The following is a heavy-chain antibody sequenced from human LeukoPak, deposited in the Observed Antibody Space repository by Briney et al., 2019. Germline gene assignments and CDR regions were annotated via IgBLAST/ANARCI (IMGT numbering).Heavy chain of an antibody. D-gene: IGHD4-17*01. Sequence: ASVKVSCKASGGTFSSYAISWVRQAPGQGLEWMGRIIPILGIANYAQKFQGRDTITADKSTSTAYMELSSLRSEDTAVYYCARVEGDGDYYYYYGMDVWGQGTTVTVSS. CDR2: IIPILGIA. V-gene: IGHV1-69*04. CDR1: GGTFSSYA. CDR3: ARVEGDGDYYYYYGMDV. J-gene: IGHJ6*02.